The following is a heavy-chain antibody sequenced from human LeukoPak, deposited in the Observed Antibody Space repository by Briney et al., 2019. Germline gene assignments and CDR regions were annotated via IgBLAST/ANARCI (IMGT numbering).Heavy chain of an antibody. D-gene: IGHD6-6*01. CDR2: TYYRSKWYN. J-gene: IGHJ6*02. CDR1: GDSVSSNSAA. CDR3: ARARYSSSSRYYCYGMDV. V-gene: IGHV6-1*01. Sequence: SQTLSLTCAISGDSVSSNSAAWNWIRQSPSRGLEWLGRTYYRSKWYNDYAVSVKSRITINPDTSKNQFSLQLNSVTPEDTAVYYCARARYSSSSRYYCYGMDVWGQGTTVTVSS.